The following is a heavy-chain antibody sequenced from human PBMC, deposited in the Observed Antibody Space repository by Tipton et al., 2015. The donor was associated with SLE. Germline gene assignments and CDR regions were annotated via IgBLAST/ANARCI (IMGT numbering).Heavy chain of an antibody. CDR3: GVGATAGAFDI. D-gene: IGHD1-26*01. V-gene: IGHV4-34*01. J-gene: IGHJ3*02. CDR1: GGSFRGYY. CDR2: INHSGST. Sequence: TLSLTCAVYGGSFRGYYWSWIRQPPGKGLEWIGEINHSGSTNYNPSLKSRVTISVDTSKNQFSLKLSSVTAADTAVYYRGVGATAGAFDIWGQGTMVTVSS.